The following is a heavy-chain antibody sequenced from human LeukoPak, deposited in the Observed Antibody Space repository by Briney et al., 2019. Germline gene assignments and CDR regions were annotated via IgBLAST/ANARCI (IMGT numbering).Heavy chain of an antibody. CDR3: ARDATAPGLYFDL. CDR1: GFTFSSYW. V-gene: IGHV3-7*01. CDR2: IKQDGGEK. J-gene: IGHJ4*01. D-gene: IGHD6-13*01. Sequence: GGSLRLSCAASGFTFSSYWMNWVRQAPGKGLEWVASIKQDGGEKSYVDSVKGRFTISRDNAKRSLYLQMTSLRAEDTAVYYCARDATAPGLYFDLWGQGTLVAVSP.